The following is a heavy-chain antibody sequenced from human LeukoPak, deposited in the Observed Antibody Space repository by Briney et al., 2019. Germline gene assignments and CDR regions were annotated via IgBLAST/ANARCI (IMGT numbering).Heavy chain of an antibody. Sequence: SETLSLTCPVSGGTVSSGSYYWSWIRQPPGKGLEWIGYIYYSGSTNYNPSLKSRVTISVDTSKNQFSLKLSSVTAADTAVYYCAGEYYDFWSGYYNGGYNWFDPWGQGTLVTVSS. CDR1: GGTVSSGSYY. CDR2: IYYSGST. V-gene: IGHV4-61*01. D-gene: IGHD3-3*01. J-gene: IGHJ5*02. CDR3: AGEYYDFWSGYYNGGYNWFDP.